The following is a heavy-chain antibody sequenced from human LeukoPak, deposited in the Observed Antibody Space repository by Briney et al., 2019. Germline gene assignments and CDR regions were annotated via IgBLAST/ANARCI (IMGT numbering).Heavy chain of an antibody. V-gene: IGHV4-38-2*02. CDR3: AKSNGYGLVDI. CDR2: MYHSGST. Sequence: PSETLSLTCTVSGYSISTGYYWGWIRQPPGKGLEWIGSMYHSGSTYYNPSLKSRVTISVDTSKNQFSLKLNSVTAADTAVYYCAKSNGYGLVDIWGQGTMVTVSS. CDR1: GYSISTGYY. D-gene: IGHD3-10*01. J-gene: IGHJ3*02.